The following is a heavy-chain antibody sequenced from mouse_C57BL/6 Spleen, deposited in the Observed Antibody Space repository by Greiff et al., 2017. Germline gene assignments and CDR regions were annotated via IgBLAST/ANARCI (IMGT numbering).Heavy chain of an antibody. CDR2: ISSGSSTI. V-gene: IGHV5-17*01. CDR3: ARDGGNSPFDY. CDR1: GFTFSDYG. D-gene: IGHD2-1*01. J-gene: IGHJ2*01. Sequence: EVKLVESGGGLVKPGGSLKLSCAASGFTFSDYGMHWVRQAPEKGLEWVAYISSGSSTIYYADTVKGRFTISRDNAKNTLFLQMNSLRSEDTAMYYCARDGGNSPFDYWGQGTTLTVSS.